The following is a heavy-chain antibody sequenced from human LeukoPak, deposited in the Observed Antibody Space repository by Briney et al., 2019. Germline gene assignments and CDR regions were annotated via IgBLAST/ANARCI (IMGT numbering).Heavy chain of an antibody. CDR2: KSYDGSNQ. J-gene: IGHJ4*02. D-gene: IGHD6-13*01. CDR1: GFTFSSYW. V-gene: IGHV3-30*18. Sequence: GGSLRLSCAASGFTFSSYWMSWVRQAPGKGPEWVAVKSYDGSNQYYADSVKGRFTISRDNSKNTLSLQMTSLRAEDTAVYYCAKDGEESAGYYFDYWGQGTLVTVSS. CDR3: AKDGEESAGYYFDY.